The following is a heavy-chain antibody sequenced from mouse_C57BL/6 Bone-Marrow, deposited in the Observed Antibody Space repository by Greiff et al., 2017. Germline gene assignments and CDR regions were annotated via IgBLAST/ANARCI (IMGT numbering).Heavy chain of an antibody. V-gene: IGHV5-9-1*02. CDR2: ISSGGDYI. Sequence: EVQGVESGEGLVKPGGSLKLSCAASGFTFSSYAMSWVRQTPEKRLEWVAYISSGGDYIYYADTVKGRFTISRDNARNTLYLQMSSLKSEDTAMYYCTRDGYDVWYFDVWGTGTTVTVSS. CDR3: TRDGYDVWYFDV. CDR1: GFTFSSYA. D-gene: IGHD2-2*01. J-gene: IGHJ1*03.